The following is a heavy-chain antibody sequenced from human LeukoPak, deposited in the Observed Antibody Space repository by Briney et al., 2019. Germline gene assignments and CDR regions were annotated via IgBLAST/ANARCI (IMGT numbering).Heavy chain of an antibody. CDR1: GFTFSSYT. J-gene: IGHJ3*02. Sequence: GGSLRLSCAASGFTFSSYTMNWVRQAPGKGLEWVSSISSSSSNIYYADSVKGRFTISRDNAKNSLYLQMNSLRAEDTAVYYCARGLRGYSDFWSGYLGPFDSGGQGTMAPVSA. V-gene: IGHV3-21*01. D-gene: IGHD3-3*01. CDR2: ISSSSSNI. CDR3: ARGLRGYSDFWSGYLGPFDS.